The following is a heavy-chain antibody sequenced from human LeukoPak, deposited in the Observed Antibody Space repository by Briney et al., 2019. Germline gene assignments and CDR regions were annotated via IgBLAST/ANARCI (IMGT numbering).Heavy chain of an antibody. V-gene: IGHV5-51*01. J-gene: IGHJ3*02. Sequence: GESLKISCKGSGYSFTSYWIGWVRQMPGKGLEWMGIIYPGDSDTRYSPSFQGQVTISADKSISTAYLQWSSLKASDTAMYYCARQESTPRKHSYDAFDIWGQGTMVTVSS. CDR2: IYPGDSDT. D-gene: IGHD5-18*01. CDR1: GYSFTSYW. CDR3: ARQESTPRKHSYDAFDI.